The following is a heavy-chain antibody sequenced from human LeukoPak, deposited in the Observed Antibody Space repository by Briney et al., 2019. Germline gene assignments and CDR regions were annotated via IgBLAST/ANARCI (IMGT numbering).Heavy chain of an antibody. CDR1: GYPFSNYW. V-gene: IGHV3-74*01. CDR3: SRIIVGATGVDY. Sequence: GGSLRLSCLASGYPFSNYWMHWVRQAPGKGLVWVSRINTDGTMTHYADSVKGRFTISRDNAKNTLYLQMNSLRAEDTAVYYCSRIIVGATGVDYWGPGTLVTVPS. J-gene: IGHJ4*02. CDR2: INTDGTMT. D-gene: IGHD1-26*01.